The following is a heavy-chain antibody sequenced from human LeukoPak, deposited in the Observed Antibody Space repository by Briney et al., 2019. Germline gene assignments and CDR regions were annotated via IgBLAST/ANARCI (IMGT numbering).Heavy chain of an antibody. CDR1: GFTFSSSS. CDR3: ARYFDS. Sequence: GGSLRLSCGVSGFTFSSSSMNWVRQAPGEGLDWVSYISSSSSTIYYADPVKGRFTISRDNAKNSLYLKMNSLRDEDTAVYYCARYFDSWGQGTLVTVSS. V-gene: IGHV3-48*02. J-gene: IGHJ4*02. CDR2: ISSSSSTI.